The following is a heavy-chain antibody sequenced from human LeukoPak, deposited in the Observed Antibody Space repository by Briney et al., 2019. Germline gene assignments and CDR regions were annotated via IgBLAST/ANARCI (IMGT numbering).Heavy chain of an antibody. J-gene: IGHJ5*02. Sequence: SETLSLNCTVSGGSISSGGYYWSWVRQHPGKGLEWIGYIHNSGSSYNNPSLKSRVTISVDTSKNQFSLKVSSVTAADTAVYYCAREDPRGWFDPWGQGTLVTVSS. D-gene: IGHD5-24*01. CDR2: IHNSGSS. V-gene: IGHV4-31*03. CDR1: GGSISSGGYY. CDR3: AREDPRGWFDP.